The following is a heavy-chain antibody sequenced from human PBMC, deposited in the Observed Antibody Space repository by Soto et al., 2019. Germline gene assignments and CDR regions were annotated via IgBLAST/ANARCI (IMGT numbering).Heavy chain of an antibody. CDR2: ISTSGRTI. J-gene: IGHJ4*02. D-gene: IGHD4-4*01. CDR1: GFTFTSYP. Sequence: GGSLRLSCAASGFTFTSYPINWVRQAPGKGLEWISYISTSGRTIYYADSVKGRFTISRDNARDSLYLQMNSLRDEDTAVYYCARGAVTVMSPYYFDNWGQGTLVTVSS. CDR3: ARGAVTVMSPYYFDN. V-gene: IGHV3-48*02.